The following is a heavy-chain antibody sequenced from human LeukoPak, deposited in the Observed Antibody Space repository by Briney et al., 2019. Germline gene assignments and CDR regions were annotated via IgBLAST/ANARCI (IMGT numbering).Heavy chain of an antibody. J-gene: IGHJ4*02. CDR2: INPNSGGT. V-gene: IGHV1-2*04. Sequence: ASVNVSCKASGYTFTGYYMHWVRQAPGQGLEWMGWINPNSGGTNYAQKFQGWVTMTRDTSISTAYMELSRLRSDDTAVYYCARGASGSYYSGFDYWGQGTLVTVSS. CDR3: ARGASGSYYSGFDY. CDR1: GYTFTGYY. D-gene: IGHD1-26*01.